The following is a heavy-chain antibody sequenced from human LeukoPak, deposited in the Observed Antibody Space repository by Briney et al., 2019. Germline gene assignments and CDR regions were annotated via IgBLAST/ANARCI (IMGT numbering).Heavy chain of an antibody. J-gene: IGHJ4*02. V-gene: IGHV1-2*02. CDR1: GYTFTGHY. CDR2: INGNTGGT. D-gene: IGHD2-15*01. Sequence: ASVKVSCKTSGYTFTGHYIHWVRQAPGQGLEWMGWINGNTGGTHYAQKFQGRVTMTRDTSIRTAYMELSSLTSDDTAMYFCARGYCSGGSCYHFDSWGQGTLVTVSS. CDR3: ARGYCSGGSCYHFDS.